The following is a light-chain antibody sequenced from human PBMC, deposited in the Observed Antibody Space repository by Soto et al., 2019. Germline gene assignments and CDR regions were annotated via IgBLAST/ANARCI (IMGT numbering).Light chain of an antibody. V-gene: IGKV3-15*01. CDR2: GAS. J-gene: IGKJ2*01. CDR3: QQYGRSPYS. CDR1: QSVHSR. Sequence: EIVMTQSPAALSVSPGDAATLSCRASQSVHSRLAWYQQKPGQAPRLLIYGASTRASGIPARFRGSGSGTEFTLTISSLQSEDFAVYYCQQYGRSPYSFGQGTKLEIK.